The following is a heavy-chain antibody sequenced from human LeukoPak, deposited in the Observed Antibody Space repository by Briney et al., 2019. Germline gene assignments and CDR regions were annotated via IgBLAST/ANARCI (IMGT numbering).Heavy chain of an antibody. D-gene: IGHD6-19*01. CDR2: ISGSGGST. V-gene: IGHV3-23*01. Sequence: GGSLRLSCAASGFTFDDYGMSWVRQAPGKGLEWVSAISGSGGSTYYADSVKGRFTISRDNSKNTLYLQMNSLRAEDTAVYYCAKADDPIAVAGIDYWGQGTLVTVSS. CDR3: AKADDPIAVAGIDY. CDR1: GFTFDDYG. J-gene: IGHJ4*02.